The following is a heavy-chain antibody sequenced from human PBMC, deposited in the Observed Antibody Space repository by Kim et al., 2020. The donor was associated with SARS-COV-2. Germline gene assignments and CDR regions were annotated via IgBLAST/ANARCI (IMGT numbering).Heavy chain of an antibody. V-gene: IGHV3-21*06. J-gene: IGHJ1*01. CDR2: ISTTGSSK. CDR1: GFPFSLYY. D-gene: IGHD2-21*02. CDR3: GIVPIWDVVTRD. Sequence: GGSLRLSCAASGFPFSLYYMHWVRQAPGKGLEWVSYISTTGSSKYYADSEKGRFTVSRDNAKNSVFLQMNSLRADDTAVYFCGIVPIWDVVTRDGGQGT.